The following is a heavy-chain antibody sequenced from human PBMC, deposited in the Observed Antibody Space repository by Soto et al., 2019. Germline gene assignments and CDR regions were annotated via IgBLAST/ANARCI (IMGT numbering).Heavy chain of an antibody. D-gene: IGHD1-1*01. V-gene: IGHV1-18*01. CDR3: ARGRYGDY. CDR1: GYAFTTYG. Sequence: QVHLVQSGAEVKKPGASVKVSCKGSGYAFTTYGITWVRQAPGQGLEWMGWISAHNGNTNYAQKLLGRVTVTRDTSTSTAYMELRSLRSDDTAVYYCARGRYGDYWGQGALVTVSS. CDR2: ISAHNGNT. J-gene: IGHJ4*02.